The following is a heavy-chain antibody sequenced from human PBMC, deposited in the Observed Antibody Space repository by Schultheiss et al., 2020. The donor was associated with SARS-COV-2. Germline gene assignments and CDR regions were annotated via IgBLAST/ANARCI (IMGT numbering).Heavy chain of an antibody. CDR3: ARAQGRWLQSSRYWYFDL. J-gene: IGHJ2*01. V-gene: IGHV4-39*07. CDR2: IYYSGST. CDR1: GGSISSSSYY. Sequence: SETLSLTCTVSGGSISSSSYYWGWIRQPPGKGLEWIGSIYYSGSTYYNPSLKSRVTISIDTSKNQFSLNLSSVTAADTAVYYCARAQGRWLQSSRYWYFDLWGRGTLVTVSS. D-gene: IGHD5-24*01.